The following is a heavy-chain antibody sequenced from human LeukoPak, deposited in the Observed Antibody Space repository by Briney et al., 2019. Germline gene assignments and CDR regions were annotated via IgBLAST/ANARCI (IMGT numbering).Heavy chain of an antibody. CDR2: TNPSGGST. D-gene: IGHD2-15*01. CDR3: AGDLEYCSGGSCYRYFDY. V-gene: IGHV1-46*01. Sequence: ASVKVSCKASGYTFTSYYMHWVRQAPGQGLEWMGITNPSGGSTSYAQKFQGRVTMTRDTSTSTVYMELSSLRSEDTAVYYCAGDLEYCSGGSCYRYFDYWGQGTLVTVSS. CDR1: GYTFTSYY. J-gene: IGHJ4*02.